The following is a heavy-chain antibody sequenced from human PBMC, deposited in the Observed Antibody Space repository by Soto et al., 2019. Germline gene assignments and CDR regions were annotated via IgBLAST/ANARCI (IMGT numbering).Heavy chain of an antibody. V-gene: IGHV1-2*02. CDR2: INPYSGGA. J-gene: IGHJ5*02. CDR1: VYTFTGYF. Sequence: VKVSCKASVYTFTGYFMHWVRQAPGQGLEWMGWINPYSGGADYAQSFQGRVTMTRDTSISTVYMELSRLRFDDTAVYYCARVIRGAYYNSPLDTWGQGTVVTVSS. D-gene: IGHD3-10*01. CDR3: ARVIRGAYYNSPLDT.